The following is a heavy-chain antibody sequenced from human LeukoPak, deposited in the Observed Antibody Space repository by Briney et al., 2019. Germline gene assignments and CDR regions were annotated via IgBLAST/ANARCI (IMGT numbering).Heavy chain of an antibody. Sequence: GGSLRLSCAASGFTFSGYTMNWVRQAPGKGLEWVSGISGSGGNTYYADSVKGRFTISRDNSRNTLYLEMNSLRVEDTAVYYCAKNFDYWGQGTLVTVSS. V-gene: IGHV3-23*01. CDR2: ISGSGGNT. CDR3: AKNFDY. J-gene: IGHJ4*02. CDR1: GFTFSGYT.